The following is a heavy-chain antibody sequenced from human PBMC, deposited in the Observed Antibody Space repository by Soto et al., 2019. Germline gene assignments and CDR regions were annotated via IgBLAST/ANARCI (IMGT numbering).Heavy chain of an antibody. CDR2: ISGGGDAA. CDR3: ARKILGSTTRPNYWYFDL. CDR1: GFTFINYA. Sequence: EVQVLESGGGLVQPGGSLRLYCAGSGFTFINYAMNWVRQAPGKGLEWVSSISGGGDAAFFPDSVRGRFTISRDNSKNTVTLQMNSPGVDDTAVYYCARKILGSTTRPNYWYFDLWGRGTLVTVSS. J-gene: IGHJ2*01. V-gene: IGHV3-23*01. D-gene: IGHD7-27*01.